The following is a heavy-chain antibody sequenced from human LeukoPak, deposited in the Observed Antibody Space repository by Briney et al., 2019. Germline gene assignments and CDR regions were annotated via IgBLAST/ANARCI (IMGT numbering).Heavy chain of an antibody. CDR1: GGSISSYY. V-gene: IGHV4-59*01. CDR2: IYNRGST. CDR3: ASDRPGIAVAGDAFDI. D-gene: IGHD6-19*01. J-gene: IGHJ3*02. Sequence: SETLSLTCTVSGGSISSYYWSWIRQPPGKGLEGIGYIYNRGSTNYNPSLKSRVTISVDTFKNQFSLKLRSVTAADTAVYYCASDRPGIAVAGDAFDIWGQGTMVTVSS.